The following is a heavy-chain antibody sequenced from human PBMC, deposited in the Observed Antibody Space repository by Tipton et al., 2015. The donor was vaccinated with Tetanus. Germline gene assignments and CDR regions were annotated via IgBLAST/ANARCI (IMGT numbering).Heavy chain of an antibody. Sequence: QSGAEVKKPGESLKISCQGSGYNFSYYSIGWVRHMPGKGLEWMGIVDPRDSGATYGPSFQGQVTISTDKSISTAYVQWGSLQASDTAIYYCARRRSAVLGGSYHWYFDLWGRGTLVTVSS. J-gene: IGHJ2*01. CDR1: GYNFSYYS. V-gene: IGHV5-51*01. D-gene: IGHD2-15*01. CDR3: ARRRSAVLGGSYHWYFDL. CDR2: VDPRDSGA.